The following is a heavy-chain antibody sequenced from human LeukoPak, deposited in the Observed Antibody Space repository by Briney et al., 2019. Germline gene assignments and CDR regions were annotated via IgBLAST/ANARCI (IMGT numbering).Heavy chain of an antibody. V-gene: IGHV4-39*01. CDR3: ASGVYDILTGYHDY. CDR1: GGSISSRSYY. CDR2: IYYSGST. Sequence: PSETLSLTCTVSGGSISSRSYYWGWLRQPPGKGLEWIGSIYYSGSTYYNPSLKSRVTISVDTSKNQFSLKLSSVTAADTAVYYCASGVYDILTGYHDYWGQGTLVTVSP. J-gene: IGHJ4*02. D-gene: IGHD3-9*01.